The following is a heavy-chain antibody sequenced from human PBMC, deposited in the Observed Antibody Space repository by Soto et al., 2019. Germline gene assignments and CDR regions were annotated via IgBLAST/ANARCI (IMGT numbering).Heavy chain of an antibody. D-gene: IGHD3-3*01. CDR3: ARSPGTIFGVVINNWFDP. CDR2: IYYSGST. J-gene: IGHJ5*02. CDR1: GGSISSSSYY. V-gene: IGHV4-39*01. Sequence: SETLSLTCTVSGGSISSSSYYWGWIRQPPGKGLEWIGSIYYSGSTYYNPSLKSGVTISVDTSKNQFSLKLSSVTAADTAVYYCARSPGTIFGVVINNWFDPWGQGTLVTVSS.